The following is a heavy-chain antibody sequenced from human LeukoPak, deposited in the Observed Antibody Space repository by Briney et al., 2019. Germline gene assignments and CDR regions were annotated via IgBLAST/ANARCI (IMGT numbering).Heavy chain of an antibody. D-gene: IGHD3-10*01. CDR2: ISSSSSSYI. CDR1: GFTFSSYS. V-gene: IGHV3-21*04. CDR3: AKDRSLVVRGVIDY. J-gene: IGHJ4*02. Sequence: PGGSLRLSCAASGFTFSSYSMNWVRQAPGKGLEWVSSISSSSSSYIYYADSVKGRFTISRDNAKNSLYLQMNSLRAEDTAVYYCAKDRSLVVRGVIDYWGQGTLVTVSS.